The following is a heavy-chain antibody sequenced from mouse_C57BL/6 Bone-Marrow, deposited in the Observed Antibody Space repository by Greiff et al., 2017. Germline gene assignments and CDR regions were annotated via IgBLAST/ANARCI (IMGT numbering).Heavy chain of an antibody. CDR3: ARSHYYGSSPYYYAMDY. D-gene: IGHD1-1*01. J-gene: IGHJ4*01. CDR2: INPNNGGT. CDR1: GYTFTDYY. V-gene: IGHV1-26*01. Sequence: EVQLQQSGPELVKPGASVKISCKASGYTFTDYYMNWVKQSHGKSLEWIGDINPNNGGTSSNQKFKGQAKLTVDKSSSTAYMELRSLTSEESAVYYCARSHYYGSSPYYYAMDYWGQGTSVTVSS.